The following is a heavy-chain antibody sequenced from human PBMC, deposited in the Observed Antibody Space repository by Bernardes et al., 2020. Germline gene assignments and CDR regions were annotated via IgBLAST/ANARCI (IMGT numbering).Heavy chain of an antibody. CDR1: GFTFSDFW. V-gene: IGHV3-74*01. D-gene: IGHD1-26*01. Sequence: VGSLRLSCTASGFTFSDFWMHWVRQAPGKGLVWVSRINSDGSSTSYAYSVKGRFTISRDNAKNTLNLQMNSLRVEDTAVYYCGRLGVGGWGQGTLVTVSS. CDR3: GRLGVGG. J-gene: IGHJ4*02. CDR2: INSDGSST.